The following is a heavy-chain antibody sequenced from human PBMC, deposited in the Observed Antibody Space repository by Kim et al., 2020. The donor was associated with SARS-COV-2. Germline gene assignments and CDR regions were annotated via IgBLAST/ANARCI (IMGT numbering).Heavy chain of an antibody. J-gene: IGHJ3*02. D-gene: IGHD5-12*01. CDR3: VKDNRRAPNTGLVFDI. CDR2: IYSAGSRT. V-gene: IGHV3-23*03. Sequence: GGSLRLSCTASAFTLSTYAMSWVRQAPGKGLEWVSVIYSAGSRTDYADSVKGRFTISRDNSKNTLYLQMNSLRAEDTAVYYCVKDNRRAPNTGLVFDIWGQGTMVTVSS. CDR1: AFTLSTYA.